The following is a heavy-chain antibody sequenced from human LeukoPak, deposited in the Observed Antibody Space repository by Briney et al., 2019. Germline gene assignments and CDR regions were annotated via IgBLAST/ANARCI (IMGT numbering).Heavy chain of an antibody. CDR2: INPNSGGT. V-gene: IGHV1-2*02. D-gene: IGHD3-9*01. CDR1: GYTFTGYY. Sequence: GASVKVSCKASGYTFTGYYMHWVRQAPGQGLEWMGWINPNSGGTNYAQKFQGRVTMTRDTSISTAYMELSRLRSDDTAVYYCARDLKAADYDILTGYYRVYNWFDPWGQGTLVTVSS. CDR3: ARDLKAADYDILTGYYRVYNWFDP. J-gene: IGHJ5*02.